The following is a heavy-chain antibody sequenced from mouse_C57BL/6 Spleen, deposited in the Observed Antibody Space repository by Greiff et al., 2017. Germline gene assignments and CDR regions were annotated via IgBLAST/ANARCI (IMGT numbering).Heavy chain of an antibody. V-gene: IGHV1-18*01. Sequence: EVQLQQSGPELVKPGASVKIPCKASGYTFTDYNMDWVKQSQGKSLEWIGDINPNNGGTIYTQKFKGKATLTVDKSSSTAYMELRSLTSEDTAGYYCARRGLPHWYFDVWGTGTTVTVSS. CDR1: GYTFTDYN. CDR3: ARRGLPHWYFDV. J-gene: IGHJ1*03. CDR2: INPNNGGT. D-gene: IGHD2-4*01.